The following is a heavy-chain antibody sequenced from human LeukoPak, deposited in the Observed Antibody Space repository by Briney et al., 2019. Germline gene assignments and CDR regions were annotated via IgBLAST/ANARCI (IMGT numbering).Heavy chain of an antibody. CDR1: GFTFRSYG. CDR3: ARDHSSSSVHYYYMDV. D-gene: IGHD6-6*01. V-gene: IGHV3-23*01. J-gene: IGHJ6*03. CDR2: ISGSGGRT. Sequence: GGSLRLSCAASGFTFRSYGMSWVRQAPGKGLEWVSAISGSGGRTYYADSVKGRFTISRDNAKNSLYLQMNSLRAEDTAVYDCARDHSSSSVHYYYMDVWGKGTTVTVSS.